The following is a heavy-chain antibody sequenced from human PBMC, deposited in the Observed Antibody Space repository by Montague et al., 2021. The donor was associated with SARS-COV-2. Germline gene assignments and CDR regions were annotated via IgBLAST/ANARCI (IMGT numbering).Heavy chain of an antibody. Sequence: SETLSLTCAVHGGSFSTYSWNWIRQPPGKGLEWIGEIHHGGSTNYNPSLKSRVTISADTSKNQSSLKLTSVAAADTAVYYCARLGDGVVPSPILGVGPYYSYYYMGVWGKGTTVTVSS. V-gene: IGHV4-34*01. CDR3: ARLGDGVVPSPILGVGPYYSYYYMGV. CDR1: GGSFSTYS. J-gene: IGHJ6*03. D-gene: IGHD3-10*01. CDR2: IHHGGST.